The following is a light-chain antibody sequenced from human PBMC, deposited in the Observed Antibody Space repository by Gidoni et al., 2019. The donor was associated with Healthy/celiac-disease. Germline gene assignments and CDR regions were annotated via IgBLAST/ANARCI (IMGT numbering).Light chain of an antibody. V-gene: IGKV3-11*01. CDR1: PSVSSY. Sequence: EIVLTQSPATLSLSPGERATLSCRASPSVSSYLAWYQQKPGQAPRLLIYDASNRATGIPARFSGSGSGTDFTLTISSLEPEDFAVYYCQQRSNWGRLTFGGGTKVEIK. CDR3: QQRSNWGRLT. J-gene: IGKJ4*01. CDR2: DAS.